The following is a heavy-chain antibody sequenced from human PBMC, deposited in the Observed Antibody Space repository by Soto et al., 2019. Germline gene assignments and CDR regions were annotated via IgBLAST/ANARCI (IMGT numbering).Heavy chain of an antibody. CDR3: ARVDILTGYYYFDY. CDR2: ISAKNGNT. Sequence: QVQLVQSGAEVKKPGASVKVSCKTSGYIFTNYGINSVRQAPGQGLERMGWISAKNGNTQYPQKFQGRVTITADTSTSTACMALRGLRSDDTAVYYCARVDILTGYYYFDYWGQGTRVTVSS. CDR1: GYIFTNYG. J-gene: IGHJ4*02. V-gene: IGHV1-18*01. D-gene: IGHD3-9*01.